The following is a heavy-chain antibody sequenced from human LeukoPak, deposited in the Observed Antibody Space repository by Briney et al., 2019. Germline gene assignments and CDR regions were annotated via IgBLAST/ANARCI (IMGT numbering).Heavy chain of an antibody. CDR1: GFTFDDYG. CDR3: ARDSRYSSTTDY. J-gene: IGHJ4*02. CDR2: INWNGGST. Sequence: GGSLRLSCAASGFTFDDYGMSWVRQAPGKGLEWVSGINWNGGSTGYADSVKGRFTISRDNAKNSLYLQMNSLRAEDTAVYYCARDSRYSSTTDYWGQGTLVTVSS. D-gene: IGHD6-13*01. V-gene: IGHV3-20*04.